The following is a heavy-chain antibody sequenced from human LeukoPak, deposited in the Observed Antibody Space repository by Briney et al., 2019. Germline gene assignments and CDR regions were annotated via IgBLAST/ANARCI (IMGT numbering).Heavy chain of an antibody. D-gene: IGHD2-2*01. CDR3: AKVFCSDTSCYTFDY. J-gene: IGHJ4*02. CDR1: GTSIRSYY. V-gene: IGHV4-59*01. Sequence: SETLSLTCTVSGTSIRSYYWSWIRQPPGKGLEWSGNMDNSGRTNYNPSLESRFPISVDTSKNQFSLKVNSVTAADMAVYYCAKVFCSDTSCYTFDYWGQGTLVTVSS. CDR2: MDNSGRT.